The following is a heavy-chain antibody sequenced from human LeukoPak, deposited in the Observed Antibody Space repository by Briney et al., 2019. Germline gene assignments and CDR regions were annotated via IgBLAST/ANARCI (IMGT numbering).Heavy chain of an antibody. CDR2: IKEDGSDK. CDR1: GFTFSSYG. D-gene: IGHD6-19*01. Sequence: GGSLRLSCAASGFTFSSYGMHWVRQSPGKGLEWVASIKEDGSDKYYVDFVKGRFTISRDNTENSVYLDMSKLRAEDTAVYYCARRMSGNGWSVDDWGQGTVVTVSS. J-gene: IGHJ4*02. V-gene: IGHV3-7*01. CDR3: ARRMSGNGWSVDD.